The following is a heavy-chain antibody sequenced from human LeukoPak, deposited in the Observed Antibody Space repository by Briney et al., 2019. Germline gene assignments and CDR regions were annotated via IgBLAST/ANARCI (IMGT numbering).Heavy chain of an antibody. CDR3: ARELPYDDVWGSYRPLAFDI. CDR1: GGSISSYY. CDR2: IYTSGST. Sequence: SETLSLTCTVSGGSISSYYWSWIRQPAGKGLEWIGRIYTSGSTNYNPSLKSRVTMSADTSKNQFSLKLSSVTAADTAVYYCARELPYDDVWGSYRPLAFDIWGQGTMVTVSS. V-gene: IGHV4-4*07. J-gene: IGHJ3*02. D-gene: IGHD3-16*02.